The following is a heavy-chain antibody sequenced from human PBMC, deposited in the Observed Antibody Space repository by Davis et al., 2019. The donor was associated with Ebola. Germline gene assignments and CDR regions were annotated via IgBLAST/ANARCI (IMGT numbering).Heavy chain of an antibody. CDR3: ARDSPLRWELPWGEGFDV. V-gene: IGHV3-7*03. D-gene: IGHD4-23*01. Sequence: GESLKISCAASGFTFSRYWMTWVRQVPGKGLEWVANIQQDGGERYYVDSVKDRFSISRDNARSTLYLLIDNLRVEDTAVYYCARDSPLRWELPWGEGFDVWGQGTAVTVSS. CDR1: GFTFSRYW. CDR2: IQQDGGER. J-gene: IGHJ3*01.